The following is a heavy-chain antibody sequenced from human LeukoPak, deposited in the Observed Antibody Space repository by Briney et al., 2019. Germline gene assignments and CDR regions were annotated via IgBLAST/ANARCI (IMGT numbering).Heavy chain of an antibody. J-gene: IGHJ5*02. V-gene: IGHV3-9*01. D-gene: IGHD3-3*01. CDR1: GFTFDDYA. CDR2: ISWSSGSI. CDR3: AKGATHYDFWSGYFKEDWFDP. Sequence: PGGSLRLSCAASGFTFDDYAMHWVRQAPGKGLEWVSGISWSSGSIGYADSVKGRFTISRDNAKNSLYLQMNSLRAEDTALYYCAKGATHYDFWSGYFKEDWFDPWGQGTLVTVSS.